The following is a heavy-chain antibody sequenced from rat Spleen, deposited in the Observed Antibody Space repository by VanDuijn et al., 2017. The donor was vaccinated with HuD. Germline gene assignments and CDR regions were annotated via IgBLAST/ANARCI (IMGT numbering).Heavy chain of an antibody. CDR1: GFTVSDYN. CDR3: ARSYYSGDGYVMDA. CDR2: IIYDGSRT. D-gene: IGHD1-1*01. J-gene: IGHJ4*01. V-gene: IGHV5S10*01. Sequence: EVQLVESGGGLVQPGRSLKLSCAASGFTVSDYNMTWVRQAPKKGLEWVATIIYDGSRTYYRDSVKGRFTISRDNAKSTLYLQMDSLRSEDTATYYCARSYYSGDGYVMDAWGQGASVTVSS.